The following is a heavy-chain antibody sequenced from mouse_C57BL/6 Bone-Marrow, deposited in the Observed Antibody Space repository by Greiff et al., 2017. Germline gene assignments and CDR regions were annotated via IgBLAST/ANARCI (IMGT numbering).Heavy chain of an antibody. CDR2: IDPEIGDT. Sequence: VQLKESGAELVRPGASVKLSCTASGFNIKDDYIHWVKQRPEQGLEWIGWIDPEIGDTEYASKFQGKATIPSDTSSNTAYLQLSSLTSEDTAVYYCSSFDGNYFDFWGQGTPLTVAS. V-gene: IGHV14-4*01. CDR1: GFNIKDDY. D-gene: IGHD2-3*01. CDR3: SSFDGNYFDF. J-gene: IGHJ2*01.